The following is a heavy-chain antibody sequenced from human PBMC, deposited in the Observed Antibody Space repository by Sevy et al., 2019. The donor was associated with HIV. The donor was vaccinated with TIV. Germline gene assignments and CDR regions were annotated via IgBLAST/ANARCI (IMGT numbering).Heavy chain of an antibody. J-gene: IGHJ4*02. CDR2: IDTSGGT. Sequence: SETLSLTCSVSGGSISSHYWSWIRQPAGEGLEWIGRIDTSGGTNYNPSLKTRVTMSIDTSKIQFSLRLSSVTAADTAVYYCARYNFWTGHYDYFDYWGPGALVTVSS. D-gene: IGHD3-3*01. CDR3: ARYNFWTGHYDYFDY. CDR1: GGSISSHY. V-gene: IGHV4-4*07.